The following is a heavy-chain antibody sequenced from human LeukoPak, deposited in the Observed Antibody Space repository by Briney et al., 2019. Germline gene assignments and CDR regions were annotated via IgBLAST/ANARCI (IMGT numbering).Heavy chain of an antibody. CDR1: GYRFTTYW. J-gene: IGHJ6*02. CDR2: MYPGDSDT. CDR3: ARAGVVVPAAIYYYGMDV. D-gene: IGHD2-2*01. V-gene: IGHV5-51*01. Sequence: GESLKISCKTSGYRFTTYWIAWVRQMPGKGLEWMGIMYPGDSDTRYSPSFQGQVTISADKSISTAYLQWSSLKASDTAMYYRARAGVVVPAAIYYYGMDVWGQGTTVTVSS.